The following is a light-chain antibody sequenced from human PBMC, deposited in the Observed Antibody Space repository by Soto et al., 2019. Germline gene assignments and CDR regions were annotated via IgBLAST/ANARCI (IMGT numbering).Light chain of an antibody. CDR1: SSDVGGYNY. CDR2: DVS. J-gene: IGLJ1*01. CDR3: CSYAGSYTFPYV. V-gene: IGLV2-11*01. Sequence: QSALTQPRSVSGSPGQSVTISCTGTSSDVGGYNYVSWYQQHPGKAPKLMIYDVSKRPSGAPDRFSGSKSGNTASLTISGLQAEDEADYYCCSYAGSYTFPYVFGTGTKVTVL.